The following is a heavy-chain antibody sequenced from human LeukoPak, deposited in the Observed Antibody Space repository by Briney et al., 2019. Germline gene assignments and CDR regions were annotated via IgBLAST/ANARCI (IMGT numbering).Heavy chain of an antibody. J-gene: IGHJ5*02. Sequence: PGGSLRLSCAASGFTFSSYGMHWVRQAPGKGLEWVAVISYDGSNKYYADSVKGRFTISRDNSKNTLYLQMNSLGAEDTAVYYCVVWFGLFDPWGQGTLVTVSS. CDR3: VVWFGLFDP. CDR1: GFTFSSYG. CDR2: ISYDGSNK. D-gene: IGHD3-10*01. V-gene: IGHV3-30*03.